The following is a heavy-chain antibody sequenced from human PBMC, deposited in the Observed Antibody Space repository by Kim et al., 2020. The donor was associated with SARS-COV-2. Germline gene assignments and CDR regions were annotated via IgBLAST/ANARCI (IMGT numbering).Heavy chain of an antibody. D-gene: IGHD6-19*01. Sequence: SETLSLTCTVSGYSISSGYYWGWIRQPPGKGLEWIGSIYHSGSTYYNPSLKSRVTISVDTSKNQFSLKLSSVTAADTAVYYCARADSSGWYSAWFDPWG. CDR2: IYHSGST. V-gene: IGHV4-38-2*02. CDR3: ARADSSGWYSAWFDP. CDR1: GYSISSGYY. J-gene: IGHJ5*02.